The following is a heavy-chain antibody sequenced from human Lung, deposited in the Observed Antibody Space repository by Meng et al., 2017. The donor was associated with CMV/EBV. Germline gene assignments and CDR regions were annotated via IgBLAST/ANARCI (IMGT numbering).Heavy chain of an antibody. J-gene: IGHJ4*02. D-gene: IGHD1-26*01. CDR1: GFTFSRYW. CDR2: IKQDGSEK. CDR3: VKGGTQDLDY. V-gene: IGHV3-7*01. Sequence: GESXKISCAASGFTFSRYWMGWVRQVPGKGLEWVANIKQDGSEKYYVDSVKGRFTIARDNAKNSLYLQMNSLRADDTAVYYCVKGGTQDLDYWGQGKLVTVSS.